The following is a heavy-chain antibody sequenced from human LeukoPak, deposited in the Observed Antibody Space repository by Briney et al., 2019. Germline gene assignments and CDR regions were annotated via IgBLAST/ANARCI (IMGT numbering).Heavy chain of an antibody. D-gene: IGHD6-19*01. J-gene: IGHJ4*02. CDR3: ARDSSGTQVFDL. Sequence: GGSLRLSCAASAFIISDNFMNWGRQAPGKGLEWVSVIYRDGSTYYADSVKGRFTISRDNSKNTLYLQMNSLSAEDTAVYYCARDSSGTQVFDLWGPGTLVTVSS. V-gene: IGHV3-53*01. CDR2: IYRDGST. CDR1: AFIISDNF.